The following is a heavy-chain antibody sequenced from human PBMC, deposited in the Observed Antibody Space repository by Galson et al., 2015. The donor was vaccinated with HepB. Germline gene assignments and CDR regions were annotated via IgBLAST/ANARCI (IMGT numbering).Heavy chain of an antibody. CDR2: ISAYNGNT. CDR1: GYTFTSYD. Sequence: SVKVPCKASGYTFTSYDISWVRQAPGQGLEWMGWISAYNGNTNYAQNLQGRVTMTTDTSTSTAYMELRSLRSDDTAVYYCARYHDILTGYVLMDVWGQGTTLTVSS. J-gene: IGHJ6*02. CDR3: ARYHDILTGYVLMDV. D-gene: IGHD3-9*01. V-gene: IGHV1-18*01.